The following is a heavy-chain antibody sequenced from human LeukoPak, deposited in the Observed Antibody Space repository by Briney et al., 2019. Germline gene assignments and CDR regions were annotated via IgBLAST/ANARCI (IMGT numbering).Heavy chain of an antibody. D-gene: IGHD3-22*01. V-gene: IGHV3-33*01. CDR2: IWYDGSNK. J-gene: IGHJ3*02. Sequence: GGSLRLSCAASGFTFSSHGMHWVRQAPGKGLEWVAVIWYDGSNKYYAESVKGRFTISRDNSKNTLHLQMNSLRAEDTAVYYCAREYYYDSSGYLGAFDIWGQGTMVTVSS. CDR3: AREYYYDSSGYLGAFDI. CDR1: GFTFSSHG.